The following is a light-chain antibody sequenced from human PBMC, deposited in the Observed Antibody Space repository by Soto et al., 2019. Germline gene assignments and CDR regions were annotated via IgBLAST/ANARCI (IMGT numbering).Light chain of an antibody. V-gene: IGLV1-44*01. CDR1: SSNIGSNT. J-gene: IGLJ1*01. Sequence: QSVLTQPPSASGTPGQRVTISCSGSSSNIGSNTVNWYQQLPGTAPKLHIYSNNQRPSGVPARFSGSKSGTSASLAISGLQSEDEADYYCAAWDDSLNAYVFGTGTKVTVL. CDR3: AAWDDSLNAYV. CDR2: SNN.